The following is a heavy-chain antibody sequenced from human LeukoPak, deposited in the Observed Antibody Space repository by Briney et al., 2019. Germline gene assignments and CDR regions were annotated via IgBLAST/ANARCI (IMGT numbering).Heavy chain of an antibody. CDR2: ISAYNGTT. CDR3: ATEGSGAQFDY. Sequence: GASVTVSCTASVYTFTSYGISWVRQAPGQGREWMGWISAYNGTTNYAQKLQGRVTMTTATSTSTAYMELRSLRSDDTAVYYCATEGSGAQFDYWGQGTLVTVSS. J-gene: IGHJ4*02. V-gene: IGHV1-18*01. D-gene: IGHD3-10*01. CDR1: VYTFTSYG.